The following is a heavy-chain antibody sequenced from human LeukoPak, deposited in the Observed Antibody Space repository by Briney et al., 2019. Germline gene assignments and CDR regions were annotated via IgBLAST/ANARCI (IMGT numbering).Heavy chain of an antibody. CDR1: GYTFTGYY. CDR2: INPNSGGT. Sequence: ASVKVSCKASGYTFTGYYMHWVRQAPGQGLEWMGWINPNSGGTNYAQKFQGRVTMTRDTSISTAYMELSGLRSDDTAVYYCARGFIDILTGYCRHNWFDPWGQGTLVTVSS. CDR3: ARGFIDILTGYCRHNWFDP. D-gene: IGHD3-9*01. V-gene: IGHV1-2*02. J-gene: IGHJ5*02.